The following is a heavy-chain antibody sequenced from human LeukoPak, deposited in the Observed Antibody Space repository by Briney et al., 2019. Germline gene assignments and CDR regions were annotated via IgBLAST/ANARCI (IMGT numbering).Heavy chain of an antibody. V-gene: IGHV3-21*01. J-gene: IGHJ4*02. CDR1: GFTFSSYS. CDR2: ISSSSSYI. Sequence: GGSLRLSCAASGFTFSSYSMSWVRQAPGKGLEWVSSISSSSSYIYYADSVKGRFTISRDNAKNSLYLQMNSLRAEDTAVYYCAKGLYYYDSSGNTFDYWGQGTLVTVSS. D-gene: IGHD3-22*01. CDR3: AKGLYYYDSSGNTFDY.